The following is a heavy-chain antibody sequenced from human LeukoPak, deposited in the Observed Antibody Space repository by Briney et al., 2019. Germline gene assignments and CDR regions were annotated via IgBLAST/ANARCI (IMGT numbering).Heavy chain of an antibody. Sequence: SVKVSCKASGGTFSSYAISWVRQAPGQGLEWMGGIIPIFDTTNYAQKFQGRVTITADEFTSTAYMGLSSLRSEDTAVYYCARSSDGYNFLFDYWGQGTLVTVSS. D-gene: IGHD5-24*01. CDR3: ARSSDGYNFLFDY. V-gene: IGHV1-69*13. J-gene: IGHJ4*02. CDR1: GGTFSSYA. CDR2: IIPIFDTT.